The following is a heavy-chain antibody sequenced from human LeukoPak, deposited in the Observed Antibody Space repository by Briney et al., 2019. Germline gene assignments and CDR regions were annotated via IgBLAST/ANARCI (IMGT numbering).Heavy chain of an antibody. CDR3: ARDYCSTTSCYQGWFDP. Sequence: SGPTLVNPTQTLTLTCSFSGFSLSTSGVGVGWIRQPPGKALEWLALIYWDDNKRYSPSLGSRLTITKDTSKSQVVLIMTNMDPVDTATYFCARDYCSTTSCYQGWFDPWGQGTLVTVSS. CDR2: IYWDDNK. V-gene: IGHV2-5*02. CDR1: GFSLSTSGVG. J-gene: IGHJ5*02. D-gene: IGHD2-2*01.